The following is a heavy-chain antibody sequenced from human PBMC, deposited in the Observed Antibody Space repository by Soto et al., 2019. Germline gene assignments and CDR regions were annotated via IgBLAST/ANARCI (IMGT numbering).Heavy chain of an antibody. V-gene: IGHV4-59*08. J-gene: IGHJ5*02. CDR3: ARHVGFCSSSSCYSWFDP. Sequence: SETLSLTCTVSGGSISSFYWSWVRQSPGEGLEWIGHIYYSGSPNYNPSLKSRVTLSVDTSKNQLSLKLSSVTAADTAVYYCARHVGFCSSSSCYSWFDPWRQGPLVTV. CDR1: GGSISSFY. CDR2: IYYSGSP. D-gene: IGHD2-2*01.